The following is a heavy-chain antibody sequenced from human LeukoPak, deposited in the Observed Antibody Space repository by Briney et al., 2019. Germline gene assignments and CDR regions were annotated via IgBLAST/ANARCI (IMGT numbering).Heavy chain of an antibody. Sequence: SETLSLTCTVSAGSISSSSSYWGWIRQPPGKGLEWIGFIYYSGNTYYDPSLRSRVTISVDTSKNQFSLKLSSVTAADTAVYYCARWVKVFGSPNWFDPWGQGTLVTVSS. CDR2: IYYSGNT. D-gene: IGHD3-10*01. CDR3: ARWVKVFGSPNWFDP. J-gene: IGHJ5*02. CDR1: AGSISSSSSY. V-gene: IGHV4-39*01.